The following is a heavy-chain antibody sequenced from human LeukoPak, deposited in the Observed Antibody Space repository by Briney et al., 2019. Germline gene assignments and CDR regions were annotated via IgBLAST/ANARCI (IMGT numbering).Heavy chain of an antibody. CDR2: IYSGGTT. CDR1: GFTVSSNY. CDR3: ARDRNYYDNSGAPNGYWYFDL. V-gene: IGHV3-53*01. Sequence: PGGSLRLSCAASGFTVSSNYMSWVRQAPGKGLQWVSVIYSGGTTYYADSVKGRFTISGDKSKNTLYLQMNSLRAEDTAVYYCARDRNYYDNSGAPNGYWYFDLWGRGTLVTVSS. D-gene: IGHD3-22*01. J-gene: IGHJ2*01.